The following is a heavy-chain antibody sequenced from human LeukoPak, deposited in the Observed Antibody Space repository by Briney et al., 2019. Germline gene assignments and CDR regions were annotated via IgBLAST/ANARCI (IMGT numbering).Heavy chain of an antibody. J-gene: IGHJ6*04. D-gene: IGHD3-10*02. CDR2: ITSGSSHI. CDR1: GFTFSSYN. V-gene: IGHV3-21*01. Sequence: LGGSLRLSCAASGFTFSSYNMNWVRQAPGKGLEWVSSITSGSSHIYYADSVKGRFTISRDTAKNSLYLQMNSLRAEDTAVYYCAELGITMIGGVWGKGTTVTISS. CDR3: AELGITMIGGV.